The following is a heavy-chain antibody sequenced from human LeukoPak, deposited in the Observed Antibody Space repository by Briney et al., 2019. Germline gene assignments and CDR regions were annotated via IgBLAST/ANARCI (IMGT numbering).Heavy chain of an antibody. CDR3: AKGWAYYDSSGYYLGAFDI. Sequence: SETLSLTCTVSGGSINSGGSFWNWIRQHPGKGLEWIGYIYYSGSTYYNPSLKSRVTISVDTSKNQFSLKLSSVTAADTAVYYCAKGWAYYDSSGYYLGAFDIWGQGTMVTVSS. V-gene: IGHV4-31*03. J-gene: IGHJ3*02. D-gene: IGHD3-22*01. CDR1: GGSINSGGSF. CDR2: IYYSGST.